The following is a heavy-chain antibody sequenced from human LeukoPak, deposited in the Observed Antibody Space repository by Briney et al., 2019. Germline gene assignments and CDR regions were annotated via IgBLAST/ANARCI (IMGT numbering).Heavy chain of an antibody. CDR1: GYTFTSYY. J-gene: IGHJ4*02. V-gene: IGHV1-2*02. CDR3: AIENWAWNQFRFDY. CDR2: INPNSGGT. Sequence: GASVKVSCKASGYTFTSYYMHWVRQAPGQGLEWMGWINPNSGGTNYAQKFQGRVTMTRDTSISTAYMELSRLRSDDTAVYYCAIENWAWNQFRFDYWGQGTLVTVSS. D-gene: IGHD1-1*01.